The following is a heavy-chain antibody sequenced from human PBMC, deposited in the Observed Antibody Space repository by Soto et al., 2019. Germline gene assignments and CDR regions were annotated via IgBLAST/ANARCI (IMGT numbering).Heavy chain of an antibody. CDR3: ACHSSGYFHIDY. J-gene: IGHJ4*02. D-gene: IGHD3-22*01. CDR1: GGSISSYY. V-gene: IGHV4-59*01. Sequence: PSETLSLTCTVSGGSISSYYWSWIRQPPGKGLEWIGYIYYSGSTNYNPSLKSRVTISVDTSKNQFSLKLSSVTAADTAVYYRACHSSGYFHIDYWGQGTMVTVYS. CDR2: IYYSGST.